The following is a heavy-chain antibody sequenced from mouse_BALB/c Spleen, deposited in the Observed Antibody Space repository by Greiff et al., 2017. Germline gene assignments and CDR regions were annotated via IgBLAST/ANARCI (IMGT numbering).Heavy chain of an antibody. CDR3: TRSMITTRSMDY. J-gene: IGHJ4*01. V-gene: IGHV1S56*01. CDR1: GYTFTSYY. D-gene: IGHD2-4*01. Sequence: VQLQQSGPELVKPGASVRISCKASGYTFTSYYIHWVKQRPGQGLEWIGWIYPGNVNTKYNEKFKGKATLTADKSSSTAYMQLSSLTSEDSAVYYCTRSMITTRSMDYWGQGTSVTVSS. CDR2: IYPGNVNT.